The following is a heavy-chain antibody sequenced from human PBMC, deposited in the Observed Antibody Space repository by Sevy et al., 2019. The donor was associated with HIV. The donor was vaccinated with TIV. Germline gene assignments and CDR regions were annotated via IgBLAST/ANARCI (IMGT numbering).Heavy chain of an antibody. D-gene: IGHD3-22*01. V-gene: IGHV3-30-3*01. CDR2: ISYDGSNK. J-gene: IGHJ4*02. CDR1: GFTFSSYA. CDR3: ARDQYYDSSGSPYFDY. Sequence: GGSLRLSCAASGFTFSSYAMHWVRQAPGKGLEWVAVISYDGSNKYYADSVKGRFTISRDNSKNTLYLQMNRLRAEDTAVYYCARDQYYDSSGSPYFDYWGQGTLVTVSS.